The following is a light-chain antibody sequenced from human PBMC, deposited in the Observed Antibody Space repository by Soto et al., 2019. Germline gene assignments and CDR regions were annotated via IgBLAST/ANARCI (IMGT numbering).Light chain of an antibody. CDR3: LQHNSYPFT. Sequence: DIQMTQSPSSLSASVGDRVTITCRASQGIGIYLGWYQQKPGKAPKRLIYAASSLEGGVPSRFSGSGSGTDFTLTISSLQPEDFATNYCLQHNSYPFTFGPGTKVDIK. V-gene: IGKV1-17*01. CDR2: AAS. CDR1: QGIGIY. J-gene: IGKJ3*01.